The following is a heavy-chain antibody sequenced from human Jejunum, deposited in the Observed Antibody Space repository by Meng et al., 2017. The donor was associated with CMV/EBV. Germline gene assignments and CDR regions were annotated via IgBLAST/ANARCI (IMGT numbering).Heavy chain of an antibody. J-gene: IGHJ4*02. V-gene: IGHV3-23*01. CDR1: GFTFSSYC. CDR2: VGGDAVTI. D-gene: IGHD4-23*01. CDR3: AKTYGGTFRQGFDY. Sequence: SGFTFSSYCLKWIRQTPGKGLEWVAVVGGDAVTIYYANSVKGRFTSSRDNSKNTLFLQMNSLRVEDTAVYYCAKTYGGTFRQGFDYWGQGTLVTVSS.